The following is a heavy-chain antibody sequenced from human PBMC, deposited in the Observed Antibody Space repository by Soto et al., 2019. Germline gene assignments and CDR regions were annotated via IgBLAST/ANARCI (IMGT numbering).Heavy chain of an antibody. Sequence: QVQLVQSGAEVKKPGSSVKVSCKASGGTFSSYAISWVRQAPGQGLEWMGGIIPIFGTANYAQKFQGRVTITADESTSTAYMELSSLGSEDTAVYYCARNYYYDSSGYYKVTPFDYWGQGTLVTVSS. V-gene: IGHV1-69*01. CDR1: GGTFSSYA. D-gene: IGHD3-22*01. CDR3: ARNYYYDSSGYYKVTPFDY. CDR2: IIPIFGTA. J-gene: IGHJ4*02.